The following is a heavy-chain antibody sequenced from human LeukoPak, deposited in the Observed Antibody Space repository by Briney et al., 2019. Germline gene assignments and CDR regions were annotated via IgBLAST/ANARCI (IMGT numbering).Heavy chain of an antibody. D-gene: IGHD2-21*01. CDR1: GGSFSGYY. CDR2: INHSGST. V-gene: IGHV4-34*01. Sequence: SETLSLTCAVYGGSFSGYYWSWIRQPPGKGLEWIGEINHSGSTNYNPSLKSRVTISVDTSKNQFSLKLSSVTAADTAVYYCARGNAAIWYYFDYWGQGTLVTVSS. J-gene: IGHJ4*02. CDR3: ARGNAAIWYYFDY.